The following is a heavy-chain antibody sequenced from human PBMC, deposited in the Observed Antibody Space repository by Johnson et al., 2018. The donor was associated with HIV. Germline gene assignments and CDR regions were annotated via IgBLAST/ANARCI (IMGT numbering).Heavy chain of an antibody. CDR1: GFTFSDYY. CDR2: ISSSGSTI. CDR3: AKDLALSGYLDAFDI. J-gene: IGHJ3*02. D-gene: IGHD3-22*01. Sequence: QVQLVESGGGLVKPGGSLRLSCAASGFTFSDYYMSWIRQAPGKGLEWVSYISSSGSTIYYADSVKGRFTISRDNSKNTLYLQMNSLRAEDTALYYCAKDLALSGYLDAFDIWGQGTMVTVSS. V-gene: IGHV3-11*01.